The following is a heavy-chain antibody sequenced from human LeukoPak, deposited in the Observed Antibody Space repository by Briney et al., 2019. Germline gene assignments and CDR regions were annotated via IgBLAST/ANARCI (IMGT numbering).Heavy chain of an antibody. Sequence: PSETLSLTCTVSGGSISSYNYYWGWIRQPPGKGLEWIGSIYYSGTTYYNPSLKSRVTMSVDTSKNQFSLKLSSVTAADTAVYYCARQPPPEYSSGWLPIDYWGQGTLVTVSS. CDR3: ARQPPPEYSSGWLPIDY. D-gene: IGHD6-19*01. CDR1: GGSISSYNYY. J-gene: IGHJ4*02. V-gene: IGHV4-39*01. CDR2: IYYSGTT.